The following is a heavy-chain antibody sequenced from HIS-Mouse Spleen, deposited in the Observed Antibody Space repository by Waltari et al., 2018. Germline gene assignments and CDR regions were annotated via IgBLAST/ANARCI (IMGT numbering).Heavy chain of an antibody. J-gene: IGHJ6*02. CDR2: TYYRSKWYY. Sequence: QVQLQQSGPGLVKPSQTLSLTCAISGDSVSSNRAAWNWIRQSPSGGLEWLGSTYYRSKWYYDYAVSLKSRITINPDTSKNQFSLQLNSVTPEDTAVYYCARVWGYHGMDVWGQGTTVTVSS. CDR3: ARVWGYHGMDV. CDR1: GDSVSSNRAA. D-gene: IGHD7-27*01. V-gene: IGHV6-1*01.